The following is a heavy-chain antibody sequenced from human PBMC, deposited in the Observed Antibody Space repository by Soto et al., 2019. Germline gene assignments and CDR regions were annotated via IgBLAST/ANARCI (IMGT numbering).Heavy chain of an antibody. V-gene: IGHV2-5*02. CDR1: GFSLSTSGVG. Sequence: QITLKESGHTLVKPTQTLTLTCTFSGFSLSTSGVGVGWIRQPPGKALEWLALIYWDYDKRYSPSLKSRLTITKDTAKYQVVLKMTNMDPVDTATYYCAHTSYGSGSSLSHLGEFDYLVQGTLVTVSS. CDR2: IYWDYDK. D-gene: IGHD3-10*01. CDR3: AHTSYGSGSSLSHLGEFDY. J-gene: IGHJ4*02.